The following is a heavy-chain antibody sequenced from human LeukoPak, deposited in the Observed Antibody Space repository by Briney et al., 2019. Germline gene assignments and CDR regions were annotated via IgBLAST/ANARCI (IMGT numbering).Heavy chain of an antibody. Sequence: NPGGSLRLSCAASGFTFSSYAMSWVRQAPGKGLEWVSAISGSGGSTYYADSVKGRFTISRDNSKNTLYLQMNSLRAEDTAVYYCAKDRTTMVRGVIITPPFDYWGQGTLVTVSS. J-gene: IGHJ4*02. D-gene: IGHD3-10*01. CDR1: GFTFSSYA. V-gene: IGHV3-23*01. CDR2: ISGSGGST. CDR3: AKDRTTMVRGVIITPPFDY.